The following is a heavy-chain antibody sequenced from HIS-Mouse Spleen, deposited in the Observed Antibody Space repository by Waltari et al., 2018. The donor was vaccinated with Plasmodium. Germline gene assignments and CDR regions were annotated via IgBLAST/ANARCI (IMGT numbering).Heavy chain of an antibody. CDR3: ARDRRLAFDY. CDR1: GFTFNSYA. D-gene: IGHD2-15*01. J-gene: IGHJ4*02. V-gene: IGHV3-30-3*01. CDR2: ISYDGSNK. Sequence: QVQLVESGGGVVQPGRSLRLSCAASGFTFNSYAMHWVRQAPGKGREWVAVISYDGSNKYYADSVKGRFTISRYNSKNTLYLQMNSLRAEDTAVYYCARDRRLAFDYWGQGTLVTVSS.